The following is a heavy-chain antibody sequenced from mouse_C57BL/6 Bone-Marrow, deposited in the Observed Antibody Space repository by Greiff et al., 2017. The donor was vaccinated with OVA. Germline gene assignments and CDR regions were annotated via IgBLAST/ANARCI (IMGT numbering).Heavy chain of an antibody. D-gene: IGHD2-2*01. CDR2: ISDGGSYT. J-gene: IGHJ3*01. Sequence: EVQLQESGGGLVKPGGSLKLSCAASGFTFSSYAMSWVRQTPEKRLEWVATISDGGSYTYYPDNVKGRFTISRDNAKNNLYLQMSHLKSEDTAMYYCARDGGYRFAYWGQGTLVTVSA. CDR3: ARDGGYRFAY. V-gene: IGHV5-4*01. CDR1: GFTFSSYA.